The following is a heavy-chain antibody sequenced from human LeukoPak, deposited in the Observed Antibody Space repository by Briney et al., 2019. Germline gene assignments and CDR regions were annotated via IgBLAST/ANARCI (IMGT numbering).Heavy chain of an antibody. V-gene: IGHV4-34*01. D-gene: IGHD4-11*01. Sequence: SETLSLTCTVSGGSISGYYWSWIRPPPGKGLEWIGEINHSGSTNYNPSLKSRVTISVDTSKNQFSLKLSSVTAADTAVYYCARDLIDYSNQPFDYWGQGTLVTVSS. CDR1: GGSISGYY. CDR3: ARDLIDYSNQPFDY. CDR2: INHSGST. J-gene: IGHJ4*02.